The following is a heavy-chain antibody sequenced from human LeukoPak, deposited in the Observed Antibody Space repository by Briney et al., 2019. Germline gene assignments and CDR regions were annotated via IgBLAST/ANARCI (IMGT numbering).Heavy chain of an antibody. CDR2: INPSGGST. CDR3: ASLDPGDAFDI. CDR1: GYTFTGHY. J-gene: IGHJ3*02. Sequence: ASVKVSCKASGYTFTGHYMHWVRQAPGQGLEWMGIINPSGGSTSYAQKFQGRVTMTRDTSTSTVYMELSSLRSEDTAVYYCASLDPGDAFDIWGQGTMVTVSS. V-gene: IGHV1-46*01.